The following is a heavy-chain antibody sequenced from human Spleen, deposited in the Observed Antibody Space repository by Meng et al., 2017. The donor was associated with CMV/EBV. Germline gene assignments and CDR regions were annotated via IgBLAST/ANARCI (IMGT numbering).Heavy chain of an antibody. J-gene: IGHJ3*02. CDR3: ASSLSSGWYAKGAFDI. CDR2: ISTGGSTI. Sequence: GFTFGDYYMTWIRQAPGKGLEWISYISTGGSTIQYADSVEGRFTISRDNAKNSLYLQMNSLRAEDTAVYYCASSLSSGWYAKGAFDIWGQGTMVTVSS. D-gene: IGHD6-19*01. CDR1: GFTFGDYY. V-gene: IGHV3-11*01.